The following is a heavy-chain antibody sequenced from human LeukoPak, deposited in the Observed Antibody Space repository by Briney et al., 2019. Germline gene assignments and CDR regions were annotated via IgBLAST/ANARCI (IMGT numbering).Heavy chain of an antibody. CDR1: GDSISSYY. CDR2: IYGSGRA. V-gene: IGHV4-4*07. J-gene: IGHJ3*02. Sequence: PSETLSLTCTVPGDSISSYYGSWIRQPAGEGLEWSGRIYGSGRANYNPSLKGRVTMSVDTSNNQFSPKLSSVPDADTAVYYCARQHGRASITIFGVVIPLGAFDIWGQGTMVTVSS. CDR3: ARQHGRASITIFGVVIPLGAFDI. D-gene: IGHD3-3*01.